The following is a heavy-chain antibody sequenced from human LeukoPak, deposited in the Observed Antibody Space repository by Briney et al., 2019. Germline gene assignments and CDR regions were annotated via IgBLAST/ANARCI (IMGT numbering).Heavy chain of an antibody. CDR3: ARVTTNWYFDL. CDR2: IDTSGST. J-gene: IGHJ2*01. D-gene: IGHD4-17*01. CDR1: GGSLSSYY. Sequence: PSETLSLTCTVSGGSLSSYYWSWIRQPAGKGLEWIGRIDTSGSTNYNPSLKSRVTISVDTSKNQFSVRLTSVTAADTAVFYCARVTTNWYFDLWGRGTLVTVSS. V-gene: IGHV4-4*07.